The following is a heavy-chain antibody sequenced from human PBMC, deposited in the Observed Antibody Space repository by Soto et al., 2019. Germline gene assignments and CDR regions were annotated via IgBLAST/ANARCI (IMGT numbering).Heavy chain of an antibody. D-gene: IGHD3-10*01. CDR1: HGSISSGGCS. V-gene: IGHV4-30-2*01. Sequence: KASETLSITCAVSHGSISSGGCSWSWFRQPPEKGLEPIGYIYHSGSTYYDRSLKSRYTLSVATSKNQFSLKLCSVSAADPALYYCARGTMVRGVISPAAPHPSTCYFDYWGRGTLSILSS. J-gene: IGHJ4*02. CDR2: IYHSGST. CDR3: ARGTMVRGVISPAAPHPSTCYFDY.